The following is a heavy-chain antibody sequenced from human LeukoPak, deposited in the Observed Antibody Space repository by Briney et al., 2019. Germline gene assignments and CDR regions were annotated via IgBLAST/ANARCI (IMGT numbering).Heavy chain of an antibody. D-gene: IGHD3-10*01. CDR1: GGTFSSYA. J-gene: IGHJ4*02. Sequence: WASVKVSCKASGGTFSSYAISWVRQAPGQGLEWMGGIIPIFGTANYAQKFQGRVTITADKSTSTAYVELSSLRSEDTAVYYCARGVGYGSGSLGYWGQGTLVTVSS. CDR2: IIPIFGTA. V-gene: IGHV1-69*06. CDR3: ARGVGYGSGSLGY.